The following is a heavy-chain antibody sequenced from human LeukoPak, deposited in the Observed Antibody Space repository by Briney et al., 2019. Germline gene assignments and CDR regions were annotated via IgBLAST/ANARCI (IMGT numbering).Heavy chain of an antibody. J-gene: IGHJ5*02. CDR3: ARDLSNSYGPNWFDP. CDR1: GGTFSSYA. V-gene: IGHV1-69*05. Sequence: ASVKVSCKASGGTFSSYAISWVRQAPGQGLEWMGGIIPIFGTANYAQKFQGRVTITTDESTSTAYMELSSLRSEDTAVYYCARDLSNSYGPNWFDPWGQGTLVTASS. D-gene: IGHD5-18*01. CDR2: IIPIFGTA.